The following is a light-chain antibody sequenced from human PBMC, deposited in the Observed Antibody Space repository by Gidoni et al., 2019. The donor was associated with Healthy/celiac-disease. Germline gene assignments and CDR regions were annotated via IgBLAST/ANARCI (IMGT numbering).Light chain of an antibody. Sequence: EIVMTQSPATLSVSPGARATLSCRASQSVSSNLACYQQKPGASTRATGIPARFSGSGSGTDFTLTISSLQSEDFAVYYCQQYNNWPPRYTFGQGTKLEIK. V-gene: IGKV3-15*01. J-gene: IGKJ2*01. CDR3: QQYNNWPPRYT. CDR1: QSVSSN. CDR2: AS.